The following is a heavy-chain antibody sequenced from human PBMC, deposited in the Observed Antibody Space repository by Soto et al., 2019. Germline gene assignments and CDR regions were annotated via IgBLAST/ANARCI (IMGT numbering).Heavy chain of an antibody. D-gene: IGHD3-9*01. J-gene: IGHJ4*03. V-gene: IGHV1-58*02. Sequence: SVKVSCKASGFTFTSSAMQWVRQARGQRLEWIGWIVVGSGNTNYAQKFQERVTITRDMSTSTAYMELSSLRSEDTAVYYCATILTGYYNPPAYDYWGQGTTVTVSS. CDR2: IVVGSGNT. CDR3: ATILTGYYNPPAYDY. CDR1: GFTFTSSA.